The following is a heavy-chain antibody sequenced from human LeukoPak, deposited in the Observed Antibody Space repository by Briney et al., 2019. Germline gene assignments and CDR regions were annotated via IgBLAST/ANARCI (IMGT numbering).Heavy chain of an antibody. V-gene: IGHV4-34*01. D-gene: IGHD6-6*01. CDR2: INHSGST. CDR1: GGSFSGYY. J-gene: IGHJ5*02. CDR3: ACNCSSSSRGDWFDP. Sequence: SETLSLTCAVYGGSFSGYYWSWIRQPPGKGLEWIGEINHSGSTNYNPSLKSRVTISVDTSKNQFSLKLSSVTAADTAVYYCACNCSSSSRGDWFDPWGQGTLVTVSS.